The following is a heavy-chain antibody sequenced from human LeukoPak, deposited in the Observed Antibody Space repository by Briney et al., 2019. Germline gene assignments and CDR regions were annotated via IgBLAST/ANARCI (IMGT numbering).Heavy chain of an antibody. D-gene: IGHD3-22*01. Sequence: ASVKVSCKASGYTFTSYDINWVRQATGQGLEWMGWMNPNSGNTGYAQKFQGRVTITRNTSISTAYMELSSLRSEDTAVYYCARGGYPTFTMIGKAERDNWFDPWGQGTLVTVSS. CDR2: MNPNSGNT. V-gene: IGHV1-8*03. CDR3: ARGGYPTFTMIGKAERDNWFDP. J-gene: IGHJ5*02. CDR1: GYTFTSYD.